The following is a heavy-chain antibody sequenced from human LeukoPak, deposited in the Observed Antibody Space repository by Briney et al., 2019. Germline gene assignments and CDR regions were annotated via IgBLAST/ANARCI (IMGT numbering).Heavy chain of an antibody. Sequence: SVKVSCKASGGTFSSYAISWVRQAPGQGLEWMGGIIPIFGTANYAQKFQGRVTITADESTSTAYMELSSPRSEDTAVYYCAREGGAYYYDSSGLSGAFDIWGQGTMVTVSS. V-gene: IGHV1-69*13. D-gene: IGHD3-22*01. CDR1: GGTFSSYA. CDR3: AREGGAYYYDSSGLSGAFDI. J-gene: IGHJ3*02. CDR2: IIPIFGTA.